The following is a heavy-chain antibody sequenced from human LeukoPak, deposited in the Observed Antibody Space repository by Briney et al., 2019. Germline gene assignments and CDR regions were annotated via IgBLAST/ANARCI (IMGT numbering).Heavy chain of an antibody. CDR1: GFTFDDYA. J-gene: IGHJ4*02. D-gene: IGHD3-22*01. CDR3: AKVAVHYYDSSGINEGGSY. V-gene: IGHV3-43*02. Sequence: QPGGSLRLSCAASGFTFDDYAFNWVRKAPGRVLEWVSLFCGVGGNTYYADSVKGRFTISRDNSKNSLYLQMNSLRIEDTALYYCAKVAVHYYDSSGINEGGSYWGQGTLVTVSS. CDR2: FCGVGGNT.